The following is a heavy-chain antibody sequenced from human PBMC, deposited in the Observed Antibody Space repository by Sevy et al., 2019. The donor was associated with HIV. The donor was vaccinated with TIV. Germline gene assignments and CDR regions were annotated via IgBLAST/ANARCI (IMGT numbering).Heavy chain of an antibody. V-gene: IGHV3-48*02. CDR3: ARDVDTPFVRSFDS. Sequence: GGSLRLSCVVSGLTFSSDSMNWVRRAPGKGLEWLACISSSSRTIYYADSVEGRFTISRDNDKKSVFLQMNNLRDEDSATYYCARDVDTPFVRSFDSWGQGTLVTVSS. D-gene: IGHD5-18*01. J-gene: IGHJ4*02. CDR2: ISSSSRTI. CDR1: GLTFSSDS.